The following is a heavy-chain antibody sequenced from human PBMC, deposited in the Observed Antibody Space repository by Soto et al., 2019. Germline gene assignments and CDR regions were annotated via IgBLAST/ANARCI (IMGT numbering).Heavy chain of an antibody. CDR2: ISGSGGST. V-gene: IGHV3-23*01. Sequence: GGSLRLSCAASGFTFSSYAMSWVRQAPGKGLEWVSAISGSGGSTYYADSVKGRFTISRDNSKNTLCLQMNSLRAEDTAVYYCAKDLRIIIIVVVIRGAYDAFDIWGQGTMVTVSS. CDR1: GFTFSSYA. CDR3: AKDLRIIIIVVVIRGAYDAFDI. J-gene: IGHJ3*02. D-gene: IGHD3-22*01.